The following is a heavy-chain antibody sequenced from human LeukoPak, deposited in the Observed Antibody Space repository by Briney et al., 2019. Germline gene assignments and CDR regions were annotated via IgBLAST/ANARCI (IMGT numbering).Heavy chain of an antibody. CDR1: GGSISSGGYY. Sequence: PSETLSLTCTVSGGSISSGGYYWSWIRQPPGKGLEWIGYIYHSGSTYYNPSLKSRVTISVDRSKNQFSLKLSSVTAADTAVYYCARVWAHGYSGYDYGSWFDPWGQGTLVTVSS. D-gene: IGHD5-12*01. J-gene: IGHJ5*02. V-gene: IGHV4-30-2*01. CDR2: IYHSGST. CDR3: ARVWAHGYSGYDYGSWFDP.